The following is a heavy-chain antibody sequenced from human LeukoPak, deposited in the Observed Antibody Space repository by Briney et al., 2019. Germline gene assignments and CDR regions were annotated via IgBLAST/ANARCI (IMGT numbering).Heavy chain of an antibody. D-gene: IGHD3-10*01. CDR1: GFTFSGYT. CDR3: ARDRPLSAGGVIYFSYYGMDV. Sequence: GGSLRLSCAGSGFTFSGYTIHWVRQAPGRGLEWVAVTSYDGNNKYYADSVRGRFTISRDNSKNTLYLQMNSLRAEDTAVYYCARDRPLSAGGVIYFSYYGMDVWGQGTTVAVFS. CDR2: TSYDGNNK. V-gene: IGHV3-30-3*01. J-gene: IGHJ6*02.